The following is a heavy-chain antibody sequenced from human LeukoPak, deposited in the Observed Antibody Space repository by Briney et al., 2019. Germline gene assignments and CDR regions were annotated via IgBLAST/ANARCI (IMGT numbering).Heavy chain of an antibody. Sequence: ASVKVSCKASGYTFNDYAIHWVRQAPGQRPEWMGWINGVNGNTKYSQAFQDRVTITRDSSANIAYMQLSSLRSEDMAVYYCARGRGAPTNRDFYFYYYMGVWGKGTTVTVSS. J-gene: IGHJ6*03. V-gene: IGHV1-3*03. CDR2: INGVNGNT. CDR1: GYTFNDYA. D-gene: IGHD7-27*01. CDR3: ARGRGAPTNRDFYFYYYMGV.